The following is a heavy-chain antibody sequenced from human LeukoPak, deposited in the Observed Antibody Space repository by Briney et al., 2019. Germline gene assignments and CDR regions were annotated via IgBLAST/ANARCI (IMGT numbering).Heavy chain of an antibody. D-gene: IGHD3-10*01. CDR2: IYYSGST. J-gene: IGHJ4*02. CDR3: ARLKRSLWFGELPD. CDR1: GGSISSSSYY. Sequence: PSETLSLTCTVSGGSISSSSYYWGWIRQPPGKGLEWIGSIYYSGSTYSNPSLKSRVTISVDTSKNQFSLKLSSVTAADTAVYYCARLKRSLWFGELPDWGQGTLVTVSS. V-gene: IGHV4-39*07.